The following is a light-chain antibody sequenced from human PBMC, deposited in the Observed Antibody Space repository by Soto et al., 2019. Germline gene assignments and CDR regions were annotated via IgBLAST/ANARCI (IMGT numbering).Light chain of an antibody. CDR2: DAS. J-gene: IGKJ1*01. CDR1: QSISRW. Sequence: IHMTQSPSTLSASLGYRFTITSRASQSISRWLAWYHQKPGKAPKLLIYDASSLESGVPSRFSGSGSGTEFTLTISSLQPDDFATYYCQQYSSYSGFGQGTKVDIK. CDR3: QQYSSYSG. V-gene: IGKV1-5*01.